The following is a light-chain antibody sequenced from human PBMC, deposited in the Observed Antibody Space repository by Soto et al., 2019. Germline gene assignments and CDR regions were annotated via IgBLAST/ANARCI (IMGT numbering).Light chain of an antibody. CDR1: SSDVGSYNL. V-gene: IGLV2-23*01. CDR2: EGS. Sequence: QSVLTQPASVSGSPGQSITISCTGTSSDVGSYNLVSWYQQHPGKAPKLMIYEGSKRPSGVSNRFSGSESGNTASLTISGLQAEDEADYYCCSYAGSPWVFGGGTKLTVL. CDR3: CSYAGSPWV. J-gene: IGLJ3*02.